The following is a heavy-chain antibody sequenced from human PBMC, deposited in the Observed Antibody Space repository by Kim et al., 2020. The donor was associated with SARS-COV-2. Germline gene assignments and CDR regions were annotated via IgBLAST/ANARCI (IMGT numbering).Heavy chain of an antibody. CDR3: ARGVCRSTSCHTTDY. Sequence: GGSLRLSCAASGFTFSSYAMRWVRQAPGKGLEWVSTISGSGGSIYYADSVKGRFTISRDNSKNTLYLQMNSLRAEDTAVYYCARGVCRSTSCHTTDYWGRGTLVTVSS. V-gene: IGHV3-23*01. CDR2: ISGSGGSI. J-gene: IGHJ4*02. D-gene: IGHD2-2*02. CDR1: GFTFSSYA.